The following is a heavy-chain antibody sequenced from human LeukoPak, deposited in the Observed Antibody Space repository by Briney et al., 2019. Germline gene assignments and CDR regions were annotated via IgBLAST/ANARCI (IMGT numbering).Heavy chain of an antibody. CDR3: AKELSFDFWSGYYNY. Sequence: GGSLRLSCAASGFTFSNFWMHWVRQAPGKGLVWVALIYGDGSFTRYADSVKGRFTISRDNSKNTLYLQMNSLRAEDTAVYYCAKELSFDFWSGYYNYWGQGTLVTVSS. D-gene: IGHD3-3*01. V-gene: IGHV3-74*01. J-gene: IGHJ4*02. CDR2: IYGDGSFT. CDR1: GFTFSNFW.